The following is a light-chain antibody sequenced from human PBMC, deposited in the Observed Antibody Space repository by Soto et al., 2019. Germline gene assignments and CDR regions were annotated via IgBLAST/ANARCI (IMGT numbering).Light chain of an antibody. J-gene: IGKJ3*01. Sequence: EIVLTQSPGTLSLSPGERGTLSCGASQTVSGSYVAWYQQKPGQAPRLLIYGASSRATGIPDRFSGSGSATDFTPTISRLEPEDFAVYYCQQYGNSPGFTFGPGTKVDIK. V-gene: IGKV3-20*01. CDR3: QQYGNSPGFT. CDR1: QTVSGSY. CDR2: GAS.